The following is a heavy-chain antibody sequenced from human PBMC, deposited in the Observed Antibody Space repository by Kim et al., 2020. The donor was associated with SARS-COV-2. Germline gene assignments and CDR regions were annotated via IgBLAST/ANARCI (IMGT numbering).Heavy chain of an antibody. Sequence: GGSLRLSCAGFGFNFSDSDLNWVRQAPGQGLEWLSYMSKTGVTIYYAESVRGRFTISRDNAKNSLSLQMNSLRAEDTAVYHCVRENRDYLGTTYAYYLDVWGKGTTVTVSS. V-gene: IGHV3-48*01. D-gene: IGHD1-1*01. CDR2: MSKTGVTI. CDR1: GFNFSDSD. CDR3: VRENRDYLGTTYAYYLDV. J-gene: IGHJ6*03.